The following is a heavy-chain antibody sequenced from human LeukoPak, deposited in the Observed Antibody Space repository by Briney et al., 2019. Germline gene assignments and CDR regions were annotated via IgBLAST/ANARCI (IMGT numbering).Heavy chain of an antibody. V-gene: IGHV4-34*01. CDR2: INPSGST. Sequence: SETLSLTCAVYGGSFSGYHWTWIRQSPGKGLEWIGDINPSGSTNYNPSLKSRVTISVDTSKNQFSLKLSSVTAADTAVYYCAGSQGGDLYFDYWGQGTPVTVSS. D-gene: IGHD2-21*01. J-gene: IGHJ4*02. CDR3: AGSQGGDLYFDY. CDR1: GGSFSGYH.